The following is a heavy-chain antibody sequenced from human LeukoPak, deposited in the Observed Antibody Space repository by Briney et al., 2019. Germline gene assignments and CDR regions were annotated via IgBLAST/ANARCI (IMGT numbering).Heavy chain of an antibody. CDR3: ARDSPGEGYGDLGDYYFDY. V-gene: IGHV4-30-4*01. J-gene: IGHJ4*02. D-gene: IGHD4-17*01. CDR1: GGSISSGDYY. CDR2: IYYSGST. Sequence: SETLSLTCTVSGGSISSGDYYWSWIRQPPGKGLEWIGYIYYSGSTYYNPSLKSRVTISVDTSKNQFSLKLSSVTAADTAVYYCARDSPGEGYGDLGDYYFDYWGQVTLVTVSS.